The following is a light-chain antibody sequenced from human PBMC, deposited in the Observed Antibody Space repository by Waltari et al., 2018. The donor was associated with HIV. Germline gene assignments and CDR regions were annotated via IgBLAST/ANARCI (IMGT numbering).Light chain of an antibody. J-gene: IGLJ2*01. V-gene: IGLV1-44*01. CDR1: SSNIGSNT. Sequence: QSVLTQPPSASGTPGQRVTISCSGSSSNIGSNTVNWYQQLPGTAPKLLIYSNNQRPSGVPERFSGSKSGTSASLAISWLQSEDEADYYCAAWDDSLNGVVVGGGTKLTVL. CDR2: SNN. CDR3: AAWDDSLNGVV.